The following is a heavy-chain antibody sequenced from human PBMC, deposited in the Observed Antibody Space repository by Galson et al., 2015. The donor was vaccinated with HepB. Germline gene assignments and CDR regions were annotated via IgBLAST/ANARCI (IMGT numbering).Heavy chain of an antibody. Sequence: SLRLSCAASGFTFSSYAMHWVRQAPGKGLEWVAVISYDGSNKYYADSVKGRFTISRDNSKNTLYLQMNSLRAEDTAVYYCARASRGVRGVGGYWGQGTLVTVSS. J-gene: IGHJ4*02. D-gene: IGHD3-10*01. V-gene: IGHV3-30-3*01. CDR1: GFTFSSYA. CDR3: ARASRGVRGVGGY. CDR2: ISYDGSNK.